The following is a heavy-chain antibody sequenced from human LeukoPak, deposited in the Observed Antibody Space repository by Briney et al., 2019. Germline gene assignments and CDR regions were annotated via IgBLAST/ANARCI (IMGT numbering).Heavy chain of an antibody. CDR1: GGSISSNNW. V-gene: IGHV4-4*02. CDR2: IFHSGST. D-gene: IGHD2-2*01. Sequence: SETLSLTCAVSGGSISSNNWWTWVRQPPGKGLEWIGEIFHSGSTNYNPSLRSRVTISLDKSNNQFSLKLNSVTAADTAVYYCAKVDCTGSSCYSPDYWGQGTLVTVSS. CDR3: AKVDCTGSSCYSPDY. J-gene: IGHJ4*02.